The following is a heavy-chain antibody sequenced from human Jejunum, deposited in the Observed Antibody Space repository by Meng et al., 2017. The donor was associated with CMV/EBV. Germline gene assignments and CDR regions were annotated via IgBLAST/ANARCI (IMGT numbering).Heavy chain of an antibody. V-gene: IGHV1-2*06. CDR1: GYTFTGYY. Sequence: QVQLLQSGAEVKKPGASVKVSCKASGYTFTGYYMHWLRQAPGQGLEWVGRITPSSGGTTYAQKFQGRVTMTRDTSISTAYMELSSLRSDDAAIYYRVRASLGSADYWGQGTLVTVSS. CDR3: VRASLGSADY. J-gene: IGHJ4*02. CDR2: ITPSSGGT. D-gene: IGHD7-27*01.